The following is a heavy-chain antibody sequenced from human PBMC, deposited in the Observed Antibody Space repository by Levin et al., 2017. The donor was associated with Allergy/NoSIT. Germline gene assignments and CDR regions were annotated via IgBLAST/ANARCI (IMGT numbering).Heavy chain of an antibody. J-gene: IGHJ5*02. CDR2: IEASGGT. CDR1: GDSINNFY. D-gene: IGHD1-26*01. Sequence: SQTLSLTCTVSGDSINNFYWTWIRQPAGKGLEWIGRIEASGGTNYNASLRSRVTLSVDTSKNQFSLRLTSVTAADTAVYYCARDLWYSYATGGCFDPWGQGTLVTVSS. V-gene: IGHV4-4*07. CDR3: ARDLWYSYATGGCFDP.